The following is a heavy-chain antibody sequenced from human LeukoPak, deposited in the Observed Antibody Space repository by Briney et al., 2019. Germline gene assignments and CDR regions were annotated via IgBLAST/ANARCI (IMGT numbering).Heavy chain of an antibody. CDR2: IIGSGGSK. CDR1: GFTFSSYA. Sequence: GGCLRRSCAASGFTFSSYAMICVRHAPGKGLLWVSAIIGSGGSKYYAASVKGRFTISSDNSKDTLYLQMNSLRAEDAAVYYCAKDRGRIAVGSFVYWGQGTLVTVSS. J-gene: IGHJ4*02. CDR3: AKDRGRIAVGSFVY. V-gene: IGHV3-23*01. D-gene: IGHD6-19*01.